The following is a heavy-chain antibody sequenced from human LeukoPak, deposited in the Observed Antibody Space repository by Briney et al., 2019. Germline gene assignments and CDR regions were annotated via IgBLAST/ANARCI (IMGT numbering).Heavy chain of an antibody. Sequence: ASVKVSCKTSGYTFTSYGITWLRQAPGKGLEWMGWISAYNGNIDYAQNLQGRVTMTTDTSTSTAYMELRSLRSDDTAVYYCTKMTHCTGGTCYSYDHWGQGTMVAVSS. J-gene: IGHJ4*02. CDR3: TKMTHCTGGTCYSYDH. CDR1: GYTFTSYG. V-gene: IGHV1-18*01. D-gene: IGHD2-15*01. CDR2: ISAYNGNI.